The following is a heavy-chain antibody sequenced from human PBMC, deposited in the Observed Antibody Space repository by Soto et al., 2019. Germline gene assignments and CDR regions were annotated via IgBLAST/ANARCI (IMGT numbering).Heavy chain of an antibody. V-gene: IGHV3-66*01. CDR3: AKGLGIAAAGLFDY. J-gene: IGHJ4*02. Sequence: GGSLRLSCAASGFTVSSNYMSWVRQAPGKGLEWVSVIYSGGSTYYADSVKGRFTISRDNSKNTLYLQMNSLRAEDTAVYYCAKGLGIAAAGLFDYWGQGTLVTVSS. CDR2: IYSGGST. CDR1: GFTVSSNY. D-gene: IGHD6-13*01.